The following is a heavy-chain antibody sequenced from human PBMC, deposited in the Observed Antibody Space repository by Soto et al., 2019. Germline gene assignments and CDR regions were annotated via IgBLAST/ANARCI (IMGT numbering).Heavy chain of an antibody. Sequence: EEQLVESGGGLVQPGRSLRLSCAASGFSFDDYAIHWVRQAPGKGLEWVSGINWNSGSIGYADSVKGRFTISRDNAKTSLYLQMNGLRVEDTALYYCAKDRGSGSYAANYYYYGMDVWGQGTTVTVSS. V-gene: IGHV3-9*01. J-gene: IGHJ6*02. D-gene: IGHD3-10*01. CDR3: AKDRGSGSYAANYYYYGMDV. CDR2: INWNSGSI. CDR1: GFSFDDYA.